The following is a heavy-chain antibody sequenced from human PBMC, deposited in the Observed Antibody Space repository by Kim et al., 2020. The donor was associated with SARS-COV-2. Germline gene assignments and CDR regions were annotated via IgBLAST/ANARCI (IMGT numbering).Heavy chain of an antibody. CDR3: ARVIGVGYYGSV. Sequence: GGSLRLSCAASGFTFSSYAMHWVRQAPGKGLEWVAVISYDGSNKYYADSVKGRFTISRDNSKNTLYLQMNSLRAEDTAVYYCARVIGVGYYGSVWGQGTLVTVSS. CDR2: ISYDGSNK. V-gene: IGHV3-30*04. D-gene: IGHD3-10*01. CDR1: GFTFSSYA. J-gene: IGHJ4*02.